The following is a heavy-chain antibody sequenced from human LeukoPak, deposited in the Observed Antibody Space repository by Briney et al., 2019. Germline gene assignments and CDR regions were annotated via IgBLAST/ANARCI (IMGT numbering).Heavy chain of an antibody. Sequence: SETLSLTCAVYGGSFSGYSWSWIRQPPGKGLEWIGEINHSGSTNYNPSLKSRVTISVDTSKNQFSLKLSSVTAADTAVYYCARSLGELSFPHFDYWGHGTLVTVSS. D-gene: IGHD3-16*02. V-gene: IGHV4-34*01. CDR3: ARSLGELSFPHFDY. CDR2: INHSGST. CDR1: GGSFSGYS. J-gene: IGHJ4*01.